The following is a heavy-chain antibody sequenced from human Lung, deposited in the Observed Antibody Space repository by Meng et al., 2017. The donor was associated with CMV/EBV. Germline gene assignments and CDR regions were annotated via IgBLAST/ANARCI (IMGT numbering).Heavy chain of an antibody. V-gene: IGHV1-18*01. CDR3: ARDSRGSTWYLLAGYYYGAGV. J-gene: IGHJ6*02. CDR2: ISAYNGNT. CDR1: GYTFTSYG. D-gene: IGHD6-13*01. Sequence: ASVKVSXKASGYTFTSYGISWVRQAPGQGLEWMGWISAYNGNTNYAQKLQGRVTMTTDTSTSAAYMELSSLRSEDTAVYYCARDSRGSTWYLLAGYYYGAGVWGQGTTVTVSS.